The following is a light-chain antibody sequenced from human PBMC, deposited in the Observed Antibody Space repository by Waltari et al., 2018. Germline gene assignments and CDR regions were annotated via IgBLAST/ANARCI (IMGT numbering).Light chain of an antibody. Sequence: AIRMTQSPSSFSASTGDRVTITCRASQGISSYLAWYQQKPGKAPKLLIYAVSTLQSGVPLRFSGSGSGTDVTLTISALQSEDFATFYGQQYYSYPLTFGGGTKMEIK. CDR2: AVS. V-gene: IGKV1-8*01. CDR3: QQYYSYPLT. J-gene: IGKJ4*01. CDR1: QGISSY.